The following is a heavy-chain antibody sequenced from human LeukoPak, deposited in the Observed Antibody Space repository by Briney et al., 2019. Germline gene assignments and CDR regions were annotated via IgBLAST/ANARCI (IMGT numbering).Heavy chain of an antibody. Sequence: GGSLRLSCAASGFTFSRYPMNWVRQTPGEGLEGVTSIGGSGVNTYHADCVKGRFAIVRDNSENTVDMQMDRLKAQNTSVYYCAKGFLASCSGTRCYPFDHWGQGTPVTVSS. V-gene: IGHV3-23*01. CDR3: AKGFLASCSGTRCYPFDH. J-gene: IGHJ4*02. D-gene: IGHD2-15*01. CDR2: IGGSGVNT. CDR1: GFTFSRYP.